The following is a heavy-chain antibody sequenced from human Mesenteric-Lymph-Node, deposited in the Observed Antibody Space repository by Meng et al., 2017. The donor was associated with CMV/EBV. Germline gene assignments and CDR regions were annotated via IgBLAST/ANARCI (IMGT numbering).Heavy chain of an antibody. Sequence: GGSLRLSCAASGFTFSSYAMHWVRQAPGKGLEWVAVISYDGSNKYYADSVKGRFTISRDNSKNTPYLQMNSLRAEDTAVYYCASRRSVLLWFGSPGGMDVWGQGTTVTVSS. V-gene: IGHV3-30*14. J-gene: IGHJ6*02. CDR1: GFTFSSYA. CDR2: ISYDGSNK. CDR3: ASRRSVLLWFGSPGGMDV. D-gene: IGHD3-10*01.